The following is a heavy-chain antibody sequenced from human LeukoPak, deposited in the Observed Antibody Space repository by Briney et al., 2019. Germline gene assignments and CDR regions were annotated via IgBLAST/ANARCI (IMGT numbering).Heavy chain of an antibody. Sequence: GGSLRLSCAASGFTFSSYPMYWVRQTPGKGLEWVSAISGGGGGNTYYADSVKGRLTISRDNSKNTLYLQMNTLRAEDTAVYYCARDYIDYHAFDIWGQGTMVTVSS. D-gene: IGHD4-11*01. CDR1: GFTFSSYP. CDR2: ISGGGGGNT. CDR3: ARDYIDYHAFDI. V-gene: IGHV3-23*01. J-gene: IGHJ3*02.